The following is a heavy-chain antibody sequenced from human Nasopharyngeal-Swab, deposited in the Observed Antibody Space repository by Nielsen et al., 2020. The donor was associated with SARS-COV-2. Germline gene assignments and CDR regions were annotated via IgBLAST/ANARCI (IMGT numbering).Heavy chain of an antibody. J-gene: IGHJ4*02. CDR3: AKDRYCSGGACYFSGFDY. V-gene: IGHV3-23*01. Sequence: WIRQPPGKGLEGVSGVRGRAVTTKYADAVKGRFTISRDNSKNKLYLQMHSLRVQDTAVYYCAKDRYCSGGACYFSGFDYWGLGTLVTVSS. CDR2: VRGRAVTT. D-gene: IGHD2-15*01.